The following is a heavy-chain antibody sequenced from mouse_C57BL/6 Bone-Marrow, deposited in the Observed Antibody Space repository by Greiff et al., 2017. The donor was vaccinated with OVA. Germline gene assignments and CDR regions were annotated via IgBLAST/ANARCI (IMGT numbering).Heavy chain of an antibody. CDR1: GFTFSDYY. CDR2: INYDGSST. Sequence: EVKLVESAGGLVQPGSSMKLSCTASGFTFSDYYMAWVRQVPEKGLEWVANINYDGSSTYYLDSLKSRFIISRDNAKNILYLQMSSLKSEDTATYYCARAGLLWLLRDYWGQGTTLTVSS. V-gene: IGHV5-16*01. D-gene: IGHD2-10*01. CDR3: ARAGLLWLLRDY. J-gene: IGHJ2*01.